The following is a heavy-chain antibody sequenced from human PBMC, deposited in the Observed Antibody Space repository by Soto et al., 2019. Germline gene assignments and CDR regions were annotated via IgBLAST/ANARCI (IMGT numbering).Heavy chain of an antibody. CDR1: GGSITSGGYY. J-gene: IGHJ5*02. CDR3: ASSVFP. D-gene: IGHD6-19*01. V-gene: IGHV4-31*03. CDR2: IYYSGGT. Sequence: QVQLQESGPGLVKPSQTLSLTCTVSGGSITSGGYYWTWIRQHPGKGLEWIGYIYYSGGTYYTPTLNSRVTISVDTSKIQFAVTLSSLTAADAAVYYSASSVFPWGQGTLVTVSS.